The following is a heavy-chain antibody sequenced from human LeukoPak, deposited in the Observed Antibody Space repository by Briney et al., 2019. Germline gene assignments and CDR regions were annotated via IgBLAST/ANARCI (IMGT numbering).Heavy chain of an antibody. CDR3: ARGAPFEIPYCGGDCYDLVLDY. V-gene: IGHV4-61*02. J-gene: IGHJ4*02. Sequence: SQTLSLTCTVSGGSISSGSYYWSWIRQPAGQGLEWIGRIYTSGSTNYNPSLKSRVTISVDTSKNQFSLKLSSVTAADTAVYYCARGAPFEIPYCGGDCYDLVLDYWGQGTLVTVSS. D-gene: IGHD2-21*01. CDR2: IYTSGST. CDR1: GGSISSGSYY.